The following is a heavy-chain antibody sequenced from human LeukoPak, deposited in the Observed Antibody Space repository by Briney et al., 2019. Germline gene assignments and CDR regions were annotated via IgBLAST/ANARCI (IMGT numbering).Heavy chain of an antibody. Sequence: SETLSLTCAVYGGSFSGYYWSWIRQPPGKGLEWIGEINHSGSTNYNPSLKSRVTISVDTSKNQLSLKLSSVTAADTAVYYCARVVSGYWFDSWGQGTLVTVSS. J-gene: IGHJ5*01. CDR1: GGSFSGYY. CDR2: INHSGST. V-gene: IGHV4-34*01. CDR3: ARVVSGYWFDS. D-gene: IGHD3-10*01.